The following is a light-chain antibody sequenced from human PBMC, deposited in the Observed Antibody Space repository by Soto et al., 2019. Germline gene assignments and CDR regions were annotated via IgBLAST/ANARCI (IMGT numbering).Light chain of an antibody. J-gene: IGKJ1*01. CDR3: QQYHRSPWT. Sequence: EIVLTQSPGTLSLSPGERATLSCRASQSLSDNYLAWYQQKSGQAPRLLIYGASNRATGIPDRFSGSGSGTDFTLTISRLEPEDFAVYYCQQYHRSPWTFGQGTMVEIK. CDR1: QSLSDNY. CDR2: GAS. V-gene: IGKV3-20*01.